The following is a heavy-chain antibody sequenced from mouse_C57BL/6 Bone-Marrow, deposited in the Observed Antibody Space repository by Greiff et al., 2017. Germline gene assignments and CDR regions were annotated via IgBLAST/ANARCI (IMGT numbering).Heavy chain of an antibody. CDR2: INPNNGGT. CDR3: ARLPQLRLRYYAMDY. D-gene: IGHD3-2*02. Sequence: EVKLMESGPELVKPGASVKIPCKASGYTFTDYNMDWVKQSHGKSLEWIGDINPNNGGTIYNQKFKGKATLTVDKSSSTAYMELRSLTSEDTAVYYCARLPQLRLRYYAMDYWGQGTSVTVSS. V-gene: IGHV1-18*01. CDR1: GYTFTDYN. J-gene: IGHJ4*01.